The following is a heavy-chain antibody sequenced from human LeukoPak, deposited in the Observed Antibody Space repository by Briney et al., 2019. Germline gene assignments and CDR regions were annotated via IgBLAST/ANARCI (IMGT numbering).Heavy chain of an antibody. J-gene: IGHJ6*03. D-gene: IGHD3-10*01. Sequence: GGSLRLSCAASGFTFSTYAMTWVRQAPGKGLESVSLISATGSTTYYADSVKGRFTISRDNSKNTLYLQINSLRAEDTAVYYCAKGGAVSSKSIIMVRGTRRYYYNMDVWGKGTTVTISS. V-gene: IGHV3-23*01. CDR3: AKGGAVSSKSIIMVRGTRRYYYNMDV. CDR2: ISATGSTT. CDR1: GFTFSTYA.